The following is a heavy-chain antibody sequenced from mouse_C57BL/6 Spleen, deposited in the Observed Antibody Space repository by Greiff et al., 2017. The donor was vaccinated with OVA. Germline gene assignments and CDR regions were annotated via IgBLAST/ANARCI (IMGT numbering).Heavy chain of an antibody. CDR2: IDPEDGDT. Sequence: VQLQQSGAELVRPGASVKLSCTASGFNIKDYYMHWVKQRPEQGLEWIGRIDPEDGDTEYAPKFQGKATMTADTSSNTAYLQLSSLTSEDTAVDYCTTSITTVVPYAMDYWGQGTSVTVSS. D-gene: IGHD1-1*01. CDR1: GFNIKDYY. CDR3: TTSITTVVPYAMDY. V-gene: IGHV14-1*01. J-gene: IGHJ4*01.